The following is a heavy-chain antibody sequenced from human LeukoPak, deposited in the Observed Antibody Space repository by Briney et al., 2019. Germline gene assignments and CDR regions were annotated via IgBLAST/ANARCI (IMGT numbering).Heavy chain of an antibody. CDR2: IYYSGST. CDR3: ARGGITMIVED. D-gene: IGHD3-22*01. J-gene: IGHJ4*02. V-gene: IGHV4-61*08. CDR1: GGSISSGDYY. Sequence: SETLSLTCTVSGGSISSGDYYWSWIRQPPGKGLEWIGYIYYSGSTNYNPSLKSRVTISVDTSKNQFSLKLSSVTAADTAVYYCARGGITMIVEDWGQGTLVTVSS.